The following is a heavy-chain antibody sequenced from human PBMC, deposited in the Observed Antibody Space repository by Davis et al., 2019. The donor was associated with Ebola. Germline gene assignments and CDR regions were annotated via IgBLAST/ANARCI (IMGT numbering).Heavy chain of an antibody. CDR1: GFTFSSYE. CDR2: ISSSGSTV. J-gene: IGHJ5*02. V-gene: IGHV3-48*03. D-gene: IGHD2-2*01. Sequence: GGSLRLSCAASGFTFSSYEMNWVRQAPGKGLEWVSYISSSGSTVYYADSVKGRFTISRDNSKNTLYLQMNSLRAEDTAVYYCARGYQLLSFWFDPWGQGTLVTVSS. CDR3: ARGYQLLSFWFDP.